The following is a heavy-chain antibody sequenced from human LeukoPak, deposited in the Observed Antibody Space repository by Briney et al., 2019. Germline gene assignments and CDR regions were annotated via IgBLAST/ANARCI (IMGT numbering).Heavy chain of an antibody. Sequence: PGGSLRLSCAASGFTFSSYSMNWVRQAPGKGLEWVSAISGSGGSTYYADSVKGRFTISRDNSKNTLYLQMNSLRAEDTAVYYCAKGGHSRYVPFDPWGQGTLVTVSS. CDR3: AKGGHSRYVPFDP. CDR2: ISGSGGST. CDR1: GFTFSSYS. J-gene: IGHJ5*02. D-gene: IGHD3-10*02. V-gene: IGHV3-23*01.